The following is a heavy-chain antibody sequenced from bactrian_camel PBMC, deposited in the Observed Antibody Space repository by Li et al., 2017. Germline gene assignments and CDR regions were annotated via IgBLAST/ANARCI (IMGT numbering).Heavy chain of an antibody. J-gene: IGHJ4*01. D-gene: IGHD3*01. CDR1: SGTVGD. V-gene: IGHV3S53*01. CDR3: ASSYQRGINWSDSGKYTY. CDR2: TSGW. Sequence: HVQLVESGGGSVQAGRSLKLSCTISSGTVGDMAWYRQAPGNECEMISTTSGWSADSAKGRSTMSRDDAKNTVYLQMDSLKPNDTARYYCASSYQRGINWSDSGKYTYWGQGTQVTVS.